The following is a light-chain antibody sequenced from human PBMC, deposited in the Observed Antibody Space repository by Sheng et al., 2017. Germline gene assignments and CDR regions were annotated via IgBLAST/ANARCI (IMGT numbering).Light chain of an antibody. CDR1: QSVSSK. V-gene: IGKV3-15*01. CDR2: SAS. J-gene: IGKJ4*01. Sequence: EIVMTQSPATLSVSPGERATLSCRASQSVSSKLAWYQQKPGQAPRLLIFSASTRATGIPDRFSGSGSGTDFTLTISSLQSDDSAVYYCQHYSNWPPINFGGGTKVEIK. CDR3: QHYSNWPPIN.